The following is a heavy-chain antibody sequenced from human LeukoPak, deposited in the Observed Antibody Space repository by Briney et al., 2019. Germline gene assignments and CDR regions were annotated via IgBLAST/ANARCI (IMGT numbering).Heavy chain of an antibody. CDR2: INSGGSGT. Sequence: GGSLRLSCAASGFNFASNWMHWVRQTPGKGLMWVSRINSGGSGTSYADSVEGRFTISRDNSKNTLYLQMNSLRAEDTAVYYCAKEAYDFWSGYPDYWGQGTLVTVSS. V-gene: IGHV3-74*01. CDR1: GFNFASNW. D-gene: IGHD3-3*01. CDR3: AKEAYDFWSGYPDY. J-gene: IGHJ4*02.